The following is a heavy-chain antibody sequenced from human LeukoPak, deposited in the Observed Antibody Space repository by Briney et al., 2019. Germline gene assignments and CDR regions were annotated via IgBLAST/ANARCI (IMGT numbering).Heavy chain of an antibody. CDR2: IYYSGST. J-gene: IGHJ4*02. CDR3: ARLGIQLWPFDY. D-gene: IGHD5-18*01. CDR1: GGSISSSSYY. V-gene: IGHV4-39*01. Sequence: SETLSLTCTVSGGSISSSSYYWGWIRQPPGKGLEWMGSIYYSGSTYYNPSLKSRVTISVDTSKNQFSLKLSSVTAADTAVYYCARLGIQLWPFDYWGQGTLVTVSS.